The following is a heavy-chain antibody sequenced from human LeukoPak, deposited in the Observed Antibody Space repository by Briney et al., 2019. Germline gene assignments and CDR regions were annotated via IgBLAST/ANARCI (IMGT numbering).Heavy chain of an antibody. CDR2: ISSSGSTT. Sequence: PGGSLRLSCAASGFTFSSYEMNWVRQAPGKGLEWVSYISSSGSTTYYADSAKGRFTISRDNAKNSLYLQMNSLRAEDTAVYYCARESPRITMVRGVISRYGMDVWGQGTTVTVSS. CDR3: ARESPRITMVRGVISRYGMDV. D-gene: IGHD3-10*01. V-gene: IGHV3-48*03. CDR1: GFTFSSYE. J-gene: IGHJ6*02.